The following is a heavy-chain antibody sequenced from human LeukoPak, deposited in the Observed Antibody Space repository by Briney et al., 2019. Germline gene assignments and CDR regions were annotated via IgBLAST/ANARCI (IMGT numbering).Heavy chain of an antibody. CDR1: GFTVSSNY. D-gene: IGHD1-14*01. V-gene: IGHV3-66*01. CDR2: IYSGGST. CDR3: ASRVLTRGFYYYGMDV. J-gene: IGHJ6*02. Sequence: GGSLRLSCAASGFTVSSNYMSWVRQAPGKGLEWVSVIYSGGSTYYADSVKGRFTISRDNSKSTLYLQMNSLRAEDTAVYYCASRVLTRGFYYYGMDVWGQGTTVTVSS.